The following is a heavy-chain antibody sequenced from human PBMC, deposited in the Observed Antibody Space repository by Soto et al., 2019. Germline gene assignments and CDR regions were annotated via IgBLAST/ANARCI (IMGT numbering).Heavy chain of an antibody. CDR3: ASLTSWSQEYYYGMDV. CDR2: IRSKGYGGTT. CDR1: GFTFGDSG. Sequence: GGSLRLSCTGSGFTFGDSGMSWFRQAPGKGLEWLSFIRSKGYGGTTESAASVRGRFITSRDDSKSIAYLQMNSLKTEGTAVYYCASLTSWSQEYYYGMDVWGQGTTVTVS. V-gene: IGHV3-49*03. D-gene: IGHD2-2*01. J-gene: IGHJ6*02.